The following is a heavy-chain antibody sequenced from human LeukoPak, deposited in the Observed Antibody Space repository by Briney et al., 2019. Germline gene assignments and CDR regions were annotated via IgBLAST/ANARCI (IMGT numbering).Heavy chain of an antibody. Sequence: GASVKVSCKGSGYTFPRYGINGVRQAPGQGLEGMGWLSAYNGNTKHAQKLQGRVTMTTDTSTSTAYMELRSLRSDDTAVYYCARAGITSGWVQNMDYWGQGTLVTVSS. CDR2: LSAYNGNT. J-gene: IGHJ4*02. CDR1: GYTFPRYG. CDR3: ARAGITSGWVQNMDY. D-gene: IGHD6-19*01. V-gene: IGHV1-18*01.